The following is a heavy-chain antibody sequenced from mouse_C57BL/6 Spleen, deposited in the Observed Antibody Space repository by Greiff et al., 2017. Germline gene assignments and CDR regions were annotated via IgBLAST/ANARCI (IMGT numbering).Heavy chain of an antibody. CDR3: ARRGGYDYTYYAMDY. D-gene: IGHD2-4*01. CDR1: GYAFSSSW. CDR2: IYPGDGDT. J-gene: IGHJ4*01. Sequence: QVQLQQSGPELVKPGASVKISCKASGYAFSSSWMNWVKQRPGKGLEWIGRIYPGDGDTKYNGKFKGKATLTADTSSRTAYMQLSSLTSEDSAVYYCARRGGYDYTYYAMDYWGQGTSVTVSS. V-gene: IGHV1-82*01.